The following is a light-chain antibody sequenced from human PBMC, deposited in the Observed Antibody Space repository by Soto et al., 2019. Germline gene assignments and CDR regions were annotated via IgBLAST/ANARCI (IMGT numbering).Light chain of an antibody. CDR3: QQYGSSPPLT. V-gene: IGKV3-20*01. CDR2: GTS. CDR1: QSVRSSY. J-gene: IGKJ4*01. Sequence: EIVLTQSPGTLSLSPGERATLSCRASQSVRSSYLAWYQQKAGQTLRLLIYGTSSRAAGIPERFSGSGSGTDFSLTISRLEPEDFAVYYCQQYGSSPPLTFGGGTKVEIK.